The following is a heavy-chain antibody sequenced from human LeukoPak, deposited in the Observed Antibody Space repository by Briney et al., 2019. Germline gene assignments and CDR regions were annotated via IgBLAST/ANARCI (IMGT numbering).Heavy chain of an antibody. CDR3: ARDLYYYDSSGLEFGY. V-gene: IGHV3-74*01. D-gene: IGHD3-22*01. Sequence: PGGSLRLSCAASGFTFSSYWMHWVRQAPGKGLVWVSRINSDGSNTIYADSVKGRFTFSRDNAKNTLYLQMNSLRAEDTAVYYCARDLYYYDSSGLEFGYWGQGTLVTVSS. CDR2: INSDGSNT. J-gene: IGHJ4*02. CDR1: GFTFSSYW.